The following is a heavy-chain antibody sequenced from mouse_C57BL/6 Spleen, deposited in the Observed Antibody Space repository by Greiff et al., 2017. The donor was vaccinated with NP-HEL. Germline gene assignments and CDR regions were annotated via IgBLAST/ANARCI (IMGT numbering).Heavy chain of an antibody. D-gene: IGHD4-1*01. CDR2: INPSTGGT. Sequence: EVQVVESGPELVKPGASVKISCKASGYSFTGYYMNWVKQSPEKSLEWIGEINPSTGGTTYNQKFKAKATLTVDKSSSTAYMQLKSLTSEDSAVYYCARSGDWDGSDYWGQGTTLTVSS. J-gene: IGHJ2*01. CDR3: ARSGDWDGSDY. CDR1: GYSFTGYY. V-gene: IGHV1-42*01.